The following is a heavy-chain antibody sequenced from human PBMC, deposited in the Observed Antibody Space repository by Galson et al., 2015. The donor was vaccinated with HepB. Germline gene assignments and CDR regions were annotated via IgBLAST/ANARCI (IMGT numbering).Heavy chain of an antibody. D-gene: IGHD4-17*01. CDR3: ARDQGDDYVNYYYYYGMDV. V-gene: IGHV3-66*03. J-gene: IGHJ6*02. Sequence: SLRLSCAASVFNISNNYMSWVRQAPGKGLEWVSVIYKNGTTNYADSVKGRFTISRDTSKNTLYLQMNNLRGEDTAVYYCARDQGDDYVNYYYYYGMDVWGQGTTVTFSS. CDR1: VFNISNNY. CDR2: IYKNGTT.